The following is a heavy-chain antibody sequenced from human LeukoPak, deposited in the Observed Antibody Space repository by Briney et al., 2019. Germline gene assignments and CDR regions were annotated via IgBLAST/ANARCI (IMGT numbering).Heavy chain of an antibody. D-gene: IGHD4-17*01. CDR2: IYYSGST. V-gene: IGHV4-59*01. CDR1: GGSISSYY. CDR3: ARVDYGDLPDAFDI. Sequence: SETLSLTCTVSGGSISSYYWSWIRQPPGKGLEWIGYIYYSGSTNYNPSLKSRVTISVDTSKNQFSLKLSSVTAADTAVYYCARVDYGDLPDAFDIWGQGTMVTVSS. J-gene: IGHJ3*02.